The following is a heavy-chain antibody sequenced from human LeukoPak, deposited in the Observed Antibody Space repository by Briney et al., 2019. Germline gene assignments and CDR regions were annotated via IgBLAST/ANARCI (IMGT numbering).Heavy chain of an antibody. V-gene: IGHV1-69*06. D-gene: IGHD2-8*01. J-gene: IGHJ6*03. Sequence: ASVKVSCKASGGTFSSYAISWVRQAPGQGLEWMGGIIPIFGTANYAQKFQGRVTITADKSTSTAYMELSSLRSEDTAVYYCARGSCYNGVFYILDYYYMDVWGKGTTVTVSS. CDR1: GGTFSSYA. CDR3: ARGSCYNGVFYILDYYYMDV. CDR2: IIPIFGTA.